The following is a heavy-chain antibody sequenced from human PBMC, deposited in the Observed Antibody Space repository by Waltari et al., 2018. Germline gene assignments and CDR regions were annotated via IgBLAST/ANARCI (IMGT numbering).Heavy chain of an antibody. CDR1: GGTFSSYA. CDR2: IIPIFGTA. Sequence: QVQLVQSGAEVKKPGSSVKVSCKASGGTFSSYAISWVRQAPGQGLEWMGRIIPIFGTANYAQKFQGRVTITADKSTSTAYMELSSLRSEDTAVYYCARARVGLDLTLYFFDYWGQGTLVIVSS. CDR3: ARARVGLDLTLYFFDY. J-gene: IGHJ4*02. V-gene: IGHV1-69*08. D-gene: IGHD1-26*01.